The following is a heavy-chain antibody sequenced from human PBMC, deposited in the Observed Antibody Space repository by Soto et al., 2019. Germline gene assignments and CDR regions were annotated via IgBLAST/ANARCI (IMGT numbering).Heavy chain of an antibody. J-gene: IGHJ4*02. CDR3: ASHIVVVTATRSVDY. Sequence: EVQLVESGGGLVQPGGSLRLSFQPSGFTSSGSWRNWARQVPGKGLWWVSRINSDGSSTYYADSVKGRFTISRDNAKNTLYLQMNSLRAEDTAVYYCASHIVVVTATRSVDYWGQGTLVTVSS. CDR1: GFTSSGSW. D-gene: IGHD2-21*02. CDR2: INSDGSST. V-gene: IGHV3-74*01.